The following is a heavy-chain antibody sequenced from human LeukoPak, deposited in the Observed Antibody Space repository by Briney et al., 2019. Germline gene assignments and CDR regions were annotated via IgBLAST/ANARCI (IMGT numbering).Heavy chain of an antibody. J-gene: IGHJ4*02. CDR2: IYYSGST. Sequence: SETLSLTCTVSGGSISSYYWSWIRQPPGKGLEWIGYIYYSGSTNYNPSLKSRVTISVDTSKNQFSLKLSSVTAADTAVCYCARDYYDSSGDYYFDYWGQGTLVTVSS. CDR1: GGSISSYY. CDR3: ARDYYDSSGDYYFDY. V-gene: IGHV4-59*01. D-gene: IGHD3-22*01.